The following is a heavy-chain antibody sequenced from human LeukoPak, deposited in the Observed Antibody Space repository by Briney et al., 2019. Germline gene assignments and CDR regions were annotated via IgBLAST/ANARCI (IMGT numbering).Heavy chain of an antibody. CDR3: ARKGSGYSYGLSDAFDI. CDR2: IIPIFGTA. D-gene: IGHD5-18*01. CDR1: GGAFSSYA. J-gene: IGHJ3*02. V-gene: IGHV1-69*05. Sequence: SVKVSCKASGGAFSSYAISWVRQAPGQGLEWMGRIIPIFGTANYAQKFQGRVTITTDESTSTAYMELSSLRSEDTAVYYCARKGSGYSYGLSDAFDIWGQGTMVTVSS.